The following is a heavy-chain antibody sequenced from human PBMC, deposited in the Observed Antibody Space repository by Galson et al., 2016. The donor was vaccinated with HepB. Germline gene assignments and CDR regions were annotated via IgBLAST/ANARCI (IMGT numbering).Heavy chain of an antibody. CDR2: ISSSSSYI. J-gene: IGHJ5*02. CDR1: GFTFSSHS. Sequence: SLRLSCAASGFTFSSHSMNWVRQAPGKGLEWVSSISSSSSYIYYADSVKSRFTISRDNAKNSLYLQMNSLRAEDTAVYYCARGAFYDSSGNWFDPWGQGTLVTVSS. CDR3: ARGAFYDSSGNWFDP. D-gene: IGHD3-22*01. V-gene: IGHV3-21*01.